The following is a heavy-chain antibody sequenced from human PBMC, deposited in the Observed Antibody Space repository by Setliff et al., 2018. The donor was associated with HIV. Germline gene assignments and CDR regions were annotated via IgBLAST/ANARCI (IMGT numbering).Heavy chain of an antibody. Sequence: PGGSLRLSCAASGFTFDDYGMSWVRQAPGKGLEWVANIKQDGSEKYYVDSVKGRFTISRDNAKNSLYLQMNSLRAEDTAVYYCARDRYNWNYHFDYWGQGTLVTVSS. D-gene: IGHD1-7*01. CDR2: IKQDGSEK. CDR3: ARDRYNWNYHFDY. CDR1: GFTFDDYG. J-gene: IGHJ4*02. V-gene: IGHV3-7*01.